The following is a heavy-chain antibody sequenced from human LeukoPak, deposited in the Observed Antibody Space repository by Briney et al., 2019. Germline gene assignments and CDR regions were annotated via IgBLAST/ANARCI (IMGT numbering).Heavy chain of an antibody. D-gene: IGHD6-13*01. CDR2: ISSTSSTI. CDR3: ARAAGDY. V-gene: IGHV3-48*04. CDR1: GFTFSSYS. Sequence: GGSLRLSCAASGFTFSSYSMNWVRQTPGKGLEWISYISSTSSTIYFADSVKGRFTISRDNAKNSLYLQMNSLRAEDTAVYYCARAAGDYWGQGTLVTVSS. J-gene: IGHJ4*02.